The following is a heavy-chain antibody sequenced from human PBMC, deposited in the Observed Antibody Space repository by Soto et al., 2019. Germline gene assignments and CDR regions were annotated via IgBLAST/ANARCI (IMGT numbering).Heavy chain of an antibody. CDR2: IKQAGSEK. D-gene: IGHD6-25*01. Sequence: EVQLVESGGGLVQTGGSLRLSCAASGFTFSAYWMSWVRQAPGKGLEWVANIKQAGSEKYYVDSVNGRFIISRDDAKNSLFLQVNSLRVEYTAVYYCAREKRANGYFEYWGQGTLVTVSS. V-gene: IGHV3-7*01. CDR3: AREKRANGYFEY. J-gene: IGHJ4*02. CDR1: GFTFSAYW.